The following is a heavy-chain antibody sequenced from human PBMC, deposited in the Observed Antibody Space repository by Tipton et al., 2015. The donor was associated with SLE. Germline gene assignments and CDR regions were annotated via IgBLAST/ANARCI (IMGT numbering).Heavy chain of an antibody. D-gene: IGHD4-23*01. CDR3: ATQIKDYGGNSGWYFDL. Sequence: TLSLTCTVSGGSISSYYWSWIRQPPGKGLEWIGYFYYSGRTTYNPSLKSRVIISLDTSKNQFSLKLSSVTAADTAVYYCATQIKDYGGNSGWYFDLWGRGTLVTVSS. CDR2: FYYSGRT. CDR1: GGSISSYY. J-gene: IGHJ2*01. V-gene: IGHV4-59*13.